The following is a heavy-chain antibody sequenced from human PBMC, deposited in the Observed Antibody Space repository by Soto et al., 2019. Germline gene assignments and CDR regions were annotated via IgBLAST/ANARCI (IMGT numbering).Heavy chain of an antibody. J-gene: IGHJ4*02. CDR3: VRPDSSSLAN. Sequence: GESLKISCKASGYSFSSYWIGWVRQMPGKGPEWTGIINPGDSDTRYSPSFQGQVTMSVDKSINTVYLQWSSLKASDTAMYYCVRPDSSSLANWGQGTLVTVSS. V-gene: IGHV5-51*01. CDR2: INPGDSDT. CDR1: GYSFSSYW. D-gene: IGHD3-22*01.